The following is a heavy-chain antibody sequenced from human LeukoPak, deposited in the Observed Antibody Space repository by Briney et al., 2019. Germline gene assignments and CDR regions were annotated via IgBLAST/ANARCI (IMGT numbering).Heavy chain of an antibody. CDR2: IKSKTDGGTT. CDR3: TRGRSFALWYFDY. D-gene: IGHD3-16*01. Sequence: GGSLRLSCAASGFTFSNAWMSWVRQAPGKGLEWVGRIKSKTDGGTTDYAAPVKGRFTISRDDSKSIAYLQMNSLKTEDTAVYYCTRGRSFALWYFDYWGQGTLVTVSS. CDR1: GFTFSNAW. J-gene: IGHJ4*02. V-gene: IGHV3-15*01.